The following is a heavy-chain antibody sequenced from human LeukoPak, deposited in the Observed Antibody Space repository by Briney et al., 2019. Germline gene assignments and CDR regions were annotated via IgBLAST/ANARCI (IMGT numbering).Heavy chain of an antibody. Sequence: GGSLRLSCVASGFTFSDHYMDWVRQAPGKGLEWVGRTRNRAKSYTTEYAASVKGRFTISRDDSENSLYLQMNSLKTEDTAVYYCTRDRSCGGDCRGDAFDIWGQGTVVTVSS. J-gene: IGHJ3*02. D-gene: IGHD2-21*02. CDR1: GFTFSDHY. V-gene: IGHV3-72*01. CDR3: TRDRSCGGDCRGDAFDI. CDR2: TRNRAKSYTT.